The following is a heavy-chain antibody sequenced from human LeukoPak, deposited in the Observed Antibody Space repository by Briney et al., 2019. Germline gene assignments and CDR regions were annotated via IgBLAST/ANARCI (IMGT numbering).Heavy chain of an antibody. J-gene: IGHJ3*02. D-gene: IGHD3-10*01. CDR1: GFTFSSYS. Sequence: PGGSLRLSCAASGFTFSSYSMNWVRQAPGKGLEWVSYISSSSSTIYYADSVKGRFTISRDNAKNSLYLQMNSLRAEDTAVYYCARAQRIIMVRGVRPGAFDIWGQGTMVTVSS. V-gene: IGHV3-48*04. CDR3: ARAQRIIMVRGVRPGAFDI. CDR2: ISSSSSTI.